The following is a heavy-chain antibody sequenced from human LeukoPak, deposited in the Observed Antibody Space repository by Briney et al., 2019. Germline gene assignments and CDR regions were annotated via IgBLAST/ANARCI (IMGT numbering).Heavy chain of an antibody. J-gene: IGHJ5*02. D-gene: IGHD3-3*01. Sequence: ASVKVSCKASGYTFTSYYMHWVRQAPGLGLEWMGIINPSGGSTSYAQKFQGRVTITRNTSITTAYMELRSLTFEDTAVYYCARVRLRNGYNWFDPWGQGTLVTVSS. V-gene: IGHV1-46*01. CDR2: INPSGGST. CDR3: ARVRLRNGYNWFDP. CDR1: GYTFTSYY.